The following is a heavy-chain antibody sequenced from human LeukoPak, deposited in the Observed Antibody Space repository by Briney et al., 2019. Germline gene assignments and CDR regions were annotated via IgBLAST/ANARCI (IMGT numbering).Heavy chain of an antibody. CDR3: ARDQQWLGGGGDY. CDR1: GFTFSNYW. CDR2: ITSDGGST. D-gene: IGHD6-19*01. Sequence: PGGSLRLSCAASGFTFSNYWMHWVRQAPGKGLVWVSRITSDGGSTSHADSVKGRFTISRDNAKNTLYLQMNSLIAEDTAVYYCARDQQWLGGGGDYWGQGTLVTVSS. J-gene: IGHJ4*02. V-gene: IGHV3-74*01.